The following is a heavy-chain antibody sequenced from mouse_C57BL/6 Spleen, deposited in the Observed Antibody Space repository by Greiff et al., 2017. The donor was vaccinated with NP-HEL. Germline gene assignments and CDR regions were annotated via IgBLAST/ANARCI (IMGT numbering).Heavy chain of an antibody. V-gene: IGHV1-85*01. Sequence: QVQLKQSGPELVKPGASVKLSCKASGYTFTSYDINWVKQRPGQGLEWIGWIYTRDGSTKYNAKLTGKATLPVDTSSSTAYMELHSLTSEDSAVYFCARRDWDAMDYWGQGTSVTVSS. CDR1: GYTFTSYD. D-gene: IGHD4-1*01. CDR3: ARRDWDAMDY. CDR2: IYTRDGST. J-gene: IGHJ4*01.